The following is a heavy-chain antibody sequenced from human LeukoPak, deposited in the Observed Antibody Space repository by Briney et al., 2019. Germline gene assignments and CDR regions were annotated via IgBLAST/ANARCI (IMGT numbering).Heavy chain of an antibody. CDR3: ASGYYIHYFDY. J-gene: IGHJ4*02. Sequence: GRSLRLSCAASGFTFSSYSMNWVRQAPGKGLEWVSYISSSSSTIYYADSVKGRFTISRDNAKNSLYLRMNSLRAEDTAVYYCASGYYIHYFDYWGQGTLVTVSS. CDR2: ISSSSSTI. D-gene: IGHD3-3*01. CDR1: GFTFSSYS. V-gene: IGHV3-48*01.